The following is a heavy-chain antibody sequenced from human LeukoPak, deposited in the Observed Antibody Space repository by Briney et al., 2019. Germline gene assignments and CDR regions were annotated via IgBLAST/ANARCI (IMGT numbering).Heavy chain of an antibody. Sequence: SETLSLTCTVSGYSISSGYYWGWIRQPPGKGLEWIGSIYHNGNTFYNPSLKSRITISVDTSKNQFSLKLSSVTAADTAVYYCARGIAAAGRRVNWFDPWGQGTLVTVSS. CDR3: ARGIAAAGRRVNWFDP. CDR2: IYHNGNT. CDR1: GYSISSGYY. J-gene: IGHJ5*02. D-gene: IGHD6-13*01. V-gene: IGHV4-38-2*02.